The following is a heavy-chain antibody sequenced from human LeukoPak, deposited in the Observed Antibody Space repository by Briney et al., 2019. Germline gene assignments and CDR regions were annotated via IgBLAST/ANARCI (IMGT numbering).Heavy chain of an antibody. V-gene: IGHV3-23*01. J-gene: IGHJ5*02. CDR1: GFTLCTYA. D-gene: IGHD6-13*01. CDR2: ISAGGGRT. Sequence: GGSVRLSCSDSGFTLCTYAMNWVRQAPGKGLEWLSVISAGGGRTYYADSVKGRFTISRDNSKNTLYLQMNSLTNEDTAVYYCAKSPRSAADNWFDPWGQGTLVTVSS. CDR3: AKSPRSAADNWFDP.